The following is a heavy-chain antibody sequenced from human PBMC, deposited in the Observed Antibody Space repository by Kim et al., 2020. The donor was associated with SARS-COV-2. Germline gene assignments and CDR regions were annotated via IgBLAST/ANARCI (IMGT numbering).Heavy chain of an antibody. D-gene: IGHD3-9*01. Sequence: GGSLRLSCAASGFTFSSYSMNWVRQAPGKGLEWVSSISSSSSYIYYADSVKGRFTISRDNAKNSLYLQMNSLRAEDTAVYYCARGQVTYYDILTGWGMDVWGQGTTVTVSS. CDR1: GFTFSSYS. J-gene: IGHJ6*02. V-gene: IGHV3-21*01. CDR3: ARGQVTYYDILTGWGMDV. CDR2: ISSSSSYI.